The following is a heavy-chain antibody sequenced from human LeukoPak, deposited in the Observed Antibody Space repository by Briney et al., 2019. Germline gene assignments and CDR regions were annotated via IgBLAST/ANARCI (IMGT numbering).Heavy chain of an antibody. Sequence: ASVKVSCKASGFTFTSSAMQWVRQARGQRLEWIGWIVVGSGNTNYAQKFQERVTMTRDMSTSTAYMELSSLRSEDTAVYYCAAESDPSGRSSSRRDRFGFDPWGQGTLVTVSS. D-gene: IGHD6-13*01. V-gene: IGHV1-58*02. CDR1: GFTFTSSA. CDR3: AAESDPSGRSSSRRDRFGFDP. J-gene: IGHJ5*02. CDR2: IVVGSGNT.